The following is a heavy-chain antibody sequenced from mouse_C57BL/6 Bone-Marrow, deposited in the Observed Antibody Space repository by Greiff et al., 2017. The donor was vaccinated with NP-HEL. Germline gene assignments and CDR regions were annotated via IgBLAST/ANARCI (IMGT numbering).Heavy chain of an antibody. CDR3: AGHEGCIYYDYFFAY. V-gene: IGHV1-62-2*01. CDR1: GYTFTEYT. J-gene: IGHJ3*01. CDR2: FYPGSGGI. Sequence: VKLMESGAELVKPGASVKLSCKASGYTFTEYTIHWVKQRPGQGLEWIGWFYPGSGGIKYNEKFKDKATLTVDKSSSTVYMELSSLTSEDSAAYFCAGHEGCIYYDYFFAYWGQGTLVTVSA. D-gene: IGHD2-4*01.